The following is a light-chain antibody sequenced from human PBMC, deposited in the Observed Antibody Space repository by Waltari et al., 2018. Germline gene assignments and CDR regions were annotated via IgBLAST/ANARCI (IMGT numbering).Light chain of an antibody. CDR3: AAWDDSLNGYV. V-gene: IGLV1-44*01. J-gene: IGLJ1*01. Sequence: SVLTQPPSASGTPGQRVTIPCSRSSSNIGSNTVHWYQQLPGTAPKLLIYSNNQRPSGVPDRFSGSKSGTSASLAISGLQSEDEADYYCAAWDDSLNGYVFGTGTKVTVL. CDR1: SSNIGSNT. CDR2: SNN.